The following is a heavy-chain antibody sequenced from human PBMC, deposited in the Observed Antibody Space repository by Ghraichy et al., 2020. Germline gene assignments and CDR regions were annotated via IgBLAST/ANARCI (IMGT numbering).Heavy chain of an antibody. CDR2: INPNSGGT. CDR1: GYTFTGYY. J-gene: IGHJ6*03. CDR3: ARSVEWELLPDYCMVV. D-gene: IGHD1-26*01. V-gene: IGHV1-2*02. Sequence: ASVKVSCKASGYTFTGYYMHWVRQAPGQGLEWMGWINPNSGGTNYAQKFQGRVTMTRDTSTSTAYMELSRLRSEDTAVYYCARSVEWELLPDYCMVVWGQGSTITVSS.